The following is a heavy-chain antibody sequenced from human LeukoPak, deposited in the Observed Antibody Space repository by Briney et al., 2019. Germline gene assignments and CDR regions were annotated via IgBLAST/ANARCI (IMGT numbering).Heavy chain of an antibody. D-gene: IGHD2-2*01. CDR3: VRGGGTSGFDY. Sequence: GASVKVSRKGTGYTFTRYNFHWVRMPPAQGLEWMGWINPNSGATNYAQKFQGRVTLTSDTSTSKAYMEVNGLRSDDTAVYSCVRGGGTSGFDYWGQGTLVTVSS. CDR1: GYTFTRYN. J-gene: IGHJ4*02. CDR2: INPNSGAT. V-gene: IGHV1-2*02.